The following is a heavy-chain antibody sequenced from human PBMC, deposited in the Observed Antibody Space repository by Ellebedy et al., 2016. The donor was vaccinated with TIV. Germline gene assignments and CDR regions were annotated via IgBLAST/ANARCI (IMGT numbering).Heavy chain of an antibody. D-gene: IGHD2-21*01. CDR2: IIPIFGTA. CDR1: GGTFSSYA. J-gene: IGHJ3*02. Sequence: SVKVSCXASGGTFSSYAISWVRQAPGQGLEWMGGIIPIFGTANYAQKFQGRVTITADESTSTAYMELSSLKSEDTAVYYCARALSYMVVGGAFDIWGQGTKVIVSS. V-gene: IGHV1-69*13. CDR3: ARALSYMVVGGAFDI.